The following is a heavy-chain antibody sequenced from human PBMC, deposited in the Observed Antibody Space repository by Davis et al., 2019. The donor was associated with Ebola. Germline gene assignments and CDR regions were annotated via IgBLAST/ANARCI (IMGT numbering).Heavy chain of an antibody. D-gene: IGHD1-7*01. Sequence: PGGSLRLSCAASGFTFSRYWMSWVRQAPGKGLEWVANIKQDGSEKYYVDSVKGRFTISRDNARNSLHLQMTSLRVEDTAVYYCARERIIGTNRGRLDSWGHGTLVTVSS. CDR3: ARERIIGTNRGRLDS. J-gene: IGHJ5*01. CDR1: GFTFSRYW. CDR2: IKQDGSEK. V-gene: IGHV3-7*03.